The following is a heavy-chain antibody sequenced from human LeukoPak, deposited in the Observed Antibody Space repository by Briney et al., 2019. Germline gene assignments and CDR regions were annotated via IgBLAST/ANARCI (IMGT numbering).Heavy chain of an antibody. CDR1: GGTFSSYA. CDR3: AREAVAGSFDY. D-gene: IGHD6-19*01. Sequence: EASVKVSYKASGGTFSSYAISWVRQAPGQGLEWMGGIIPIFGTANYAQKFQGRVTITADESTSTAYMELSSLRSEDTAVYYCAREAVAGSFDYWGQGTLVTVSS. J-gene: IGHJ4*02. CDR2: IIPIFGTA. V-gene: IGHV1-69*01.